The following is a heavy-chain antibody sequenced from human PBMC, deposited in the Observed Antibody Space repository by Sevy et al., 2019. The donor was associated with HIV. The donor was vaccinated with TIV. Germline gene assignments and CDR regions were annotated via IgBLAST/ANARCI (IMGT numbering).Heavy chain of an antibody. V-gene: IGHV1-2*02. Sequence: ASVKVSCKASGYTFTGYYMHWVRQAPGQGLEWMGWINPNSGGTNYAQKFQGRVTMTRDTSISTAYMELSRLRSDDTAVYYCARARRNIAVAGTRANYYYYMDVWGKGTTVTVSS. D-gene: IGHD6-19*01. CDR2: INPNSGGT. CDR1: GYTFTGYY. CDR3: ARARRNIAVAGTRANYYYYMDV. J-gene: IGHJ6*03.